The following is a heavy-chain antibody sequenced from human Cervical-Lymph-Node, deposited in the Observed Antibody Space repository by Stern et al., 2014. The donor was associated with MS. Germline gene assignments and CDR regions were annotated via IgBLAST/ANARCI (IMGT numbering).Heavy chain of an antibody. D-gene: IGHD3-3*01. CDR1: GFSLRSPGGG. CDR2: IYWDDDR. CDR3: AHETFDDYWNGHFDF. J-gene: IGHJ4*02. V-gene: IGHV2-5*02. Sequence: QVTLKESGPTLVRPTQTLTLTCTFSGFSLRSPGGGVGWVRQPPGKALEWLALIYWDDDRRFSPSLKSRLSITKDTSRNRVVLTMTNMDPVDTATYYCAHETFDDYWNGHFDFWGQGTLVTVSS.